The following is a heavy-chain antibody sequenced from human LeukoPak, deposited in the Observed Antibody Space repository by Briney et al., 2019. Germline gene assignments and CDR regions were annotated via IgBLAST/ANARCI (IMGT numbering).Heavy chain of an antibody. Sequence: GGSLRLSCAASGYTFSNYGMHWVRQAPGKGLEWVALIWYDGSNKYYTDSVKGRLTISRDNSKDTLFLQMNSLRVEDTAVYYCAREGPRGNSQFDYWGQGTLVTVSS. D-gene: IGHD4-23*01. J-gene: IGHJ4*02. CDR3: AREGPRGNSQFDY. V-gene: IGHV3-33*01. CDR1: GYTFSNYG. CDR2: IWYDGSNK.